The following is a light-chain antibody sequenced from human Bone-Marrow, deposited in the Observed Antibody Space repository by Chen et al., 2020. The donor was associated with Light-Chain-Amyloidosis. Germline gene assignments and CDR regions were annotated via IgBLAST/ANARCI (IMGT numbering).Light chain of an antibody. V-gene: IGLV6-57*01. CDR2: EDD. CDR1: SGSLATNY. Sequence: NFMLTQPHSVSESPGKTVIISCTRSSGSLATNYVQWYQQRPGSSPTTLIYEDDQRPSGVPIRFAGTSDRSSNSASLTISGLKTDDEGDYYCQSYQCSSQEVFGGGTKLTVL. J-gene: IGLJ3*02. CDR3: QSYQCSSQEV.